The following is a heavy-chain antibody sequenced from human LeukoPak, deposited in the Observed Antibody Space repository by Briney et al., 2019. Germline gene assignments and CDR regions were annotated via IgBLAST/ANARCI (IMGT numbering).Heavy chain of an antibody. CDR1: GYSFTSYW. CDR3: ARCMKPPRGSEVPTLRDGAFDI. CDR2: IYPGDSDT. D-gene: IGHD2-15*01. V-gene: IGHV5-51*01. Sequence: PGESLKISCKGSGYSFTSYWIGWVRQMPGKGLEWMGIIYPGDSDTRYSPSFQGQVTISADKSISTAYLQWSSLKASDTAMYYCARCMKPPRGSEVPTLRDGAFDIWGQGTMVTVSS. J-gene: IGHJ3*02.